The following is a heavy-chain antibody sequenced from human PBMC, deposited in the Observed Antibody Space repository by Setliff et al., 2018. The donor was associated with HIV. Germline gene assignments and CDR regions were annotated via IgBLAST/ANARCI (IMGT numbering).Heavy chain of an antibody. Sequence: SETLSLTCTVSDSGTYYWSWIRQPPGKGLEWIGYIYYSGSTNYNPSLKSRVTISVDTSKNQFSLKLSSVTAADTAVYYCARGAELLWFGELHNIPYFDYWGQGTLVTVSS. CDR2: IYYSGST. D-gene: IGHD3-10*01. CDR3: ARGAELLWFGELHNIPYFDY. CDR1: DSGTYY. J-gene: IGHJ4*02. V-gene: IGHV4-61*01.